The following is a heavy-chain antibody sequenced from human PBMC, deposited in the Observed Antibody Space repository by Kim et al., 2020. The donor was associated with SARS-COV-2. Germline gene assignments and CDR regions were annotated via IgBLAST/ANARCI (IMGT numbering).Heavy chain of an antibody. J-gene: IGHJ4*02. CDR2: ISDNGGTT. V-gene: IGHV3-23*01. Sequence: GGSLRLSCAASGFTFSSHAMTWVRQAPGMGLEWVSTISDNGGTTYYADSVKGRFTISRDNSKNTLYLQMNSLRAEDTAIYYCAGYYYGSGSYYRSIAYWGQGTLVTVSS. CDR1: GFTFSSHA. D-gene: IGHD3-10*01. CDR3: AGYYYGSGSYYRSIAY.